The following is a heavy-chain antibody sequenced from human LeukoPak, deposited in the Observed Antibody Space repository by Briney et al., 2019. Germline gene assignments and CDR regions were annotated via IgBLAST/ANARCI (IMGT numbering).Heavy chain of an antibody. CDR2: IRPDANDG. D-gene: IGHD7-27*01. CDR3: ARADWGSIDY. J-gene: IGHJ4*02. CDR1: GFSFSAYW. Sequence: GGSLRLSCAASGFSFSAYWMTWVRQAPGTGLEWVAIIRPDANDGSYVDSVKGRFTISRDNAKNSLYLQLNSLRAEDTAVYFCARADWGSIDYWGQGALVTVSS. V-gene: IGHV3-7*01.